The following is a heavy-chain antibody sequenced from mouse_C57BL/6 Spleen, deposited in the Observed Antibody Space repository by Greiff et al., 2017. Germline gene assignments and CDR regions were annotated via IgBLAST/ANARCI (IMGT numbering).Heavy chain of an antibody. CDR3: ARKITTVVASFDY. CDR2: IYPGDGDT. CDR1: GYAFSSSW. Sequence: VQLQQSGPELVKPGASVKISCKASGYAFSSSWMNWVKQRPGKGLEWIGRIYPGDGDTNYNGKFKGKATLTAGKSSSTAYMQLSSLTSEDSAVYFCARKITTVVASFDYWGQGTTLTVSA. D-gene: IGHD1-1*01. V-gene: IGHV1-82*01. J-gene: IGHJ2*01.